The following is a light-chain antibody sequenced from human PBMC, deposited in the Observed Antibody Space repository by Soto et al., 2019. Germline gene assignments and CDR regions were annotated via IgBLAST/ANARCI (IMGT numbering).Light chain of an antibody. CDR1: QSVGSN. J-gene: IGKJ1*01. Sequence: EIVMTQSPATLSVSPGDRVTLSCRASQSVGSNLAWYQQKPGQAPRLLIYVATTRATGVPARFSGSGSETEFTLTISSLQSEDFAIYYCQQWIRWTFGQGTRLELK. CDR2: VAT. V-gene: IGKV3-15*01. CDR3: QQWIRWT.